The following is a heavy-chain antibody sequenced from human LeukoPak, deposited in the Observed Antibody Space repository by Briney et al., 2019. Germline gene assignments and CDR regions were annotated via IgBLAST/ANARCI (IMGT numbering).Heavy chain of an antibody. J-gene: IGHJ4*02. V-gene: IGHV4-34*01. CDR1: GGSFSGYY. CDR2: INHSGST. D-gene: IGHD2-2*01. CDR3: AREVGDIVVVPAASAPYYFDY. Sequence: SETLSLTCAVYGGSFSGYYWSWIRQPPGKGLDGIGEINHSGSTNYNPSLKSRVTISVDTSKNQFSLKLSSVTAADTAVYYCAREVGDIVVVPAASAPYYFDYWGQGTLVTVSS.